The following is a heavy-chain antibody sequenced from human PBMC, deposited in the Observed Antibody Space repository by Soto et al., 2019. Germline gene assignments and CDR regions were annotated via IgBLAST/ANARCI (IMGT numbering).Heavy chain of an antibody. J-gene: IGHJ6*02. D-gene: IGHD3-3*01. CDR1: GGTFSSYA. V-gene: IGHV1-69*12. CDR2: IIPIFGTA. Sequence: QVQLVQSGAEVKKPGSSVKVSCKASGGTFSSYAISWVRQAPAQGLEWMGGIIPIFGTANYAQKFQGRVTITADESTSTAYTELSSLRSEDTAVYYCARGRDFWSGYYAYYYGMDVWGQGTTVTVSS. CDR3: ARGRDFWSGYYAYYYGMDV.